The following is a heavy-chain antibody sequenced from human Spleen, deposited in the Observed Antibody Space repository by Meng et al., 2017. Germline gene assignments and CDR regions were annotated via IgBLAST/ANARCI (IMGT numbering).Heavy chain of an antibody. V-gene: IGHV1-18*01. CDR3: ARGTPGRSYCDY. Sequence: HVQLLRAGCELKQPGASWKVSCKASDYTFTGYGVCWVRQAPGQGLEWMAWLGAHPGDTSHAPKFVGRVTVTADTATATAYMELRSLRSDDTAVYYCARGTPGRSYCDYWGLGTLVTVSS. CDR1: DYTFTGYG. J-gene: IGHJ4*02. D-gene: IGHD3-10*01. CDR2: LGAHPGDT.